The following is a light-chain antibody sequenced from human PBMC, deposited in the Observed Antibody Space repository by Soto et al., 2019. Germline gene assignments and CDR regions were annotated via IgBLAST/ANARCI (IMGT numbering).Light chain of an antibody. V-gene: IGLV2-14*01. CDR1: SSDVGGYNY. CDR2: DVS. Sequence: QSVLTQPASVSGSPGQSITISCTGTSSDVGGYNYVSWYQQHPGKAPKLMIYDVSSRPSGVSNRFSGSKSGNTASLTSSGLQAEDEADYYCSSYIGSSSYVFGTGTKVTVL. J-gene: IGLJ1*01. CDR3: SSYIGSSSYV.